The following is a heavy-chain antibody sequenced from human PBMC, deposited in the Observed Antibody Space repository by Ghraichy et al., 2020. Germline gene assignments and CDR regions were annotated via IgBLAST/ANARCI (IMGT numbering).Heavy chain of an antibody. CDR1: GFTFSSYS. J-gene: IGHJ4*02. Sequence: GGSLRLSCAASGFTFSSYSMNWVRQAPGKGLEWVSSISSSSSYIYYADSVKGRFTISRDNAKNSLYLQMNSLRAEDTAVYYCARTSYSSGPIFAFDYWGQGTLVTVSS. CDR2: ISSSSSYI. CDR3: ARTSYSSGPIFAFDY. V-gene: IGHV3-21*01. D-gene: IGHD6-19*01.